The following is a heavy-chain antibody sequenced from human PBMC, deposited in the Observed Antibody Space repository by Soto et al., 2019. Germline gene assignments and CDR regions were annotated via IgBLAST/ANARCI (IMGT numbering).Heavy chain of an antibody. D-gene: IGHD2-2*01. V-gene: IGHV3-30*03. CDR2: ISYDGSNK. CDR1: GFTFSSYG. CDR3: ASSNCISTSYPFDY. Sequence: QVQLVESGGGVVQPGRSLRLSCAASGFTFSSYGMHWVRQAPGKGLEWVAVISYDGSNKYYADSVKGRFTISRDNSKNTLYLQMNSLRAEDTAVYYCASSNCISTSYPFDYWGQGTLVTVSS. J-gene: IGHJ4*02.